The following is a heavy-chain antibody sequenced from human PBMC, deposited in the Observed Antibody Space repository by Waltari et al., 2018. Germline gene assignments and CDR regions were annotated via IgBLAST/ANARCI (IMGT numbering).Heavy chain of an antibody. CDR2: IKQDGGEK. D-gene: IGHD3-9*01. V-gene: IGHV3-7*01. J-gene: IGHJ4*02. Sequence: EVQLVESGGGLVQPGGSLRLSCGASGLSFSRYWMSWVRQAPGKGLEWVANIKQDGGEKYDVDSVKGRFIISRDNAQESLYLEMSNLRAEDTAVYYCARVAPYDILPPGRYFDYWGQGTLVTVSS. CDR3: ARVAPYDILPPGRYFDY. CDR1: GLSFSRYW.